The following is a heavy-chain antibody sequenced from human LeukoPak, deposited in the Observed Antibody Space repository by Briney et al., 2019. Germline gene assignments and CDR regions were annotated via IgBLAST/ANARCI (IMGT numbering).Heavy chain of an antibody. CDR3: AKDKGNYHGLDF. V-gene: IGHV3-43*01. J-gene: IGHJ4*02. D-gene: IGHD1-7*01. Sequence: GGSLRLSCSASGFMFDAYTMHWVRLAPGKGLEWVSLISRDDTTMDYADSVKGRFIISRDNAKNSLYLQMNSLTTEDTALYYCAKDKGNYHGLDFWGQGTLVTVS. CDR2: ISRDDTTM. CDR1: GFMFDAYT.